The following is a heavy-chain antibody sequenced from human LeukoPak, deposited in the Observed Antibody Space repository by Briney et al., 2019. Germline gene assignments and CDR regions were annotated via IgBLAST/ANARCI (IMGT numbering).Heavy chain of an antibody. D-gene: IGHD6-13*01. CDR1: GFTFSSYG. CDR2: ISYDGSNK. Sequence: GGSLRLSCAASGFTFSSYGMHWVRQAPGKGLEWVAVISYDGSNKYYADSVKGRLTISRDNSKNTLYLQMNSLRAEDTAVYYCAKAGSWYGRAIDYWGQGTLVTVSS. CDR3: AKAGSWYGRAIDY. J-gene: IGHJ4*02. V-gene: IGHV3-30*18.